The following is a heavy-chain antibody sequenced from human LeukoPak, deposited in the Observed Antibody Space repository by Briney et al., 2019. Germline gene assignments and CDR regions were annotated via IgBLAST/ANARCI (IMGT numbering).Heavy chain of an antibody. CDR2: IYPGDSDT. J-gene: IGHJ3*02. Sequence: GESLKISCKGSGYSFTSYWIGWVRQMPGKGLEWMGIIYPGDSDTRYSPSFQGQVTISADKSISTAYLQWSSLKASDTAMYYCARVKGYYDSSGYYGAVGAFDIWGQGTMVTVSS. CDR1: GYSFTSYW. D-gene: IGHD3-22*01. V-gene: IGHV5-51*01. CDR3: ARVKGYYDSSGYYGAVGAFDI.